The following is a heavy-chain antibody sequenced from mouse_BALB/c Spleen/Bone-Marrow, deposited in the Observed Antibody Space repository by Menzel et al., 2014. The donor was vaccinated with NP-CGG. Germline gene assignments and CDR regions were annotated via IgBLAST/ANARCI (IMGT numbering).Heavy chain of an antibody. CDR1: GYTFTSYV. V-gene: IGHV1-14*01. Sequence: EVQLQESGPELVKPGASVKMSCKASGYTFTSYVMHWVKQKPGQGLEWTGYFNPYNDGTKYNEKFKGKATLTSDKSSSTAYMELSSLTSEDSAVYYCARNYGSSYWYFDVWGAGTTVTVSS. CDR2: FNPYNDGT. D-gene: IGHD1-1*01. J-gene: IGHJ1*01. CDR3: ARNYGSSYWYFDV.